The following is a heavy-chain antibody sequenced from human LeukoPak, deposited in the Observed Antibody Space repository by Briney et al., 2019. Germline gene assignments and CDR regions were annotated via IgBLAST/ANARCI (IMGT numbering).Heavy chain of an antibody. CDR1: GGSISSSNW. CDR3: AKSGDYRFDP. J-gene: IGHJ5*02. D-gene: IGHD7-27*01. V-gene: IGHV4-4*02. Sequence: PSETLSLTCAVSGGSISSSNWWTWVRQPPGKGLEWIGEIYHSGSTNYNPSLKSRVTISVDNSKNHFSLTLSSVTAADTAVYYCAKSGDYRFDPWGQGTLVTVSS. CDR2: IYHSGST.